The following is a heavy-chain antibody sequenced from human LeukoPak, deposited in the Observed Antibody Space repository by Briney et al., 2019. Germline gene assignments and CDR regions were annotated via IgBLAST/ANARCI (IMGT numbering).Heavy chain of an antibody. CDR1: GYTLTDYY. D-gene: IGHD1-26*01. CDR3: ATQSSGSYYRY. V-gene: IGHV1-2*02. J-gene: IGHJ4*02. Sequence: ASVKVSCKASGYTLTDYYMHWVRQAPGQWLEWMGWINPNSGDTNYAQKFQGRVTLTRDTSISTAYMELSRLKSVDTAVYYCATQSSGSYYRYWGQGTLVTVSS. CDR2: INPNSGDT.